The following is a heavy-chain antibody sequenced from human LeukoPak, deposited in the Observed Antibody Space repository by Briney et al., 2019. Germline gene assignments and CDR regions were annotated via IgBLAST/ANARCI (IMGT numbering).Heavy chain of an antibody. D-gene: IGHD3-22*01. J-gene: IGHJ4*02. Sequence: GGSLRLSCAASGFTFSSYSMNWVRQAPGKGLEWVSSISSSSSYIYYADSVKGRFTISRDNAKNSLYLQMNSLRAEDTAVYYCARDPGYYYDSSGYYLDYWGQGTLVTVPS. CDR2: ISSSSSYI. CDR1: GFTFSSYS. V-gene: IGHV3-21*01. CDR3: ARDPGYYYDSSGYYLDY.